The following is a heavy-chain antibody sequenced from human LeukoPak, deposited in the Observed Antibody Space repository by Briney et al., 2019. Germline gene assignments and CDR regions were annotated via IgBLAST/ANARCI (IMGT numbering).Heavy chain of an antibody. J-gene: IGHJ4*02. Sequence: GGSLRLSCVASGFTFSSYSMQWVRQTPGKGLGWVGILSYDGTNTYYGDSVKGRFTISRDNSQNTVYLQMNSLRAEDTAVYYCAKGGTSVTRYVDYWGQGTLVTVSS. D-gene: IGHD4-17*01. V-gene: IGHV3-30*18. CDR2: LSYDGTNT. CDR3: AKGGTSVTRYVDY. CDR1: GFTFSSYS.